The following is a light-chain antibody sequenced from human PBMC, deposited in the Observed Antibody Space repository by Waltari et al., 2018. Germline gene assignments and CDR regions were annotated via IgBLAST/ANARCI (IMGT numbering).Light chain of an antibody. CDR1: SSDVGGYDY. CDR2: DVS. V-gene: IGLV2-14*03. CDR3: NSYTSSSTLV. Sequence: QSALTQPASVYGSPGHSITISCTGTSSDVGGYDYVSWYQQHPGKAPKLMIYDVSNRPAGVSNRFSGSKSCNTASLTISGLQSEDEADYYCNSYTSSSTLVFGGGTKLTVL. J-gene: IGLJ2*01.